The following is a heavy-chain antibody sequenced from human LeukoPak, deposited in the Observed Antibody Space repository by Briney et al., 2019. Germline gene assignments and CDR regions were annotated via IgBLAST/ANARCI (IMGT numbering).Heavy chain of an antibody. J-gene: IGHJ3*02. CDR2: NSGSGGST. V-gene: IGHV3-23*01. Sequence: SGGSLRLSCAASGFTFSSYAMSWVRQAPGKGLEWVSANSGSGGSTYYADSVKGRFTISRDNSKNTLYLQMNSLRAEDTAVYYCAKDGMIVSFARTGDAFDIWGQGTMVTVSS. D-gene: IGHD3-22*01. CDR1: GFTFSSYA. CDR3: AKDGMIVSFARTGDAFDI.